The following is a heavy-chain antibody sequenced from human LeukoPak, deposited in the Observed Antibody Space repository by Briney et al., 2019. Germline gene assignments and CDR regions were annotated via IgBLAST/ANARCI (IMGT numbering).Heavy chain of an antibody. J-gene: IGHJ4*02. CDR1: GGSISSYY. D-gene: IGHD1-7*01. CDR3: AREGDWNYLFDY. CDR2: IYTSGST. Sequence: ASETLSLTCTVSGGSISSYYWSWIRQPAGKGLGWLGRIYTSGSTNYNPSLKSRVTMSVDTSKNQFSLKLSSVTAADTAVYYCAREGDWNYLFDYWGQGTLVTVSS. V-gene: IGHV4-4*07.